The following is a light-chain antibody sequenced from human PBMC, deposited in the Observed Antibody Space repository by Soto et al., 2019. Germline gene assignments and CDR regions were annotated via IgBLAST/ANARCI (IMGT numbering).Light chain of an antibody. CDR2: KAS. V-gene: IGKV1-5*03. J-gene: IGKJ1*01. CDR3: QQYNTYSRT. Sequence: DIQMTQSPSTLSASVGDRVTITCRASQSISSWLALYQQKPGQAPKLLIFKASSLETGVPSRFSGSGSGTEFSLTISSLQPEDVATYYCQQYNTYSRTFGQGTKVDIK. CDR1: QSISSW.